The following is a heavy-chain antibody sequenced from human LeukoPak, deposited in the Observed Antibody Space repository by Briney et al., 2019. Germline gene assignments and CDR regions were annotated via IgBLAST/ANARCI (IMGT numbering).Heavy chain of an antibody. CDR1: GYTFTSYY. D-gene: IGHD4-17*01. V-gene: IGHV1-69*13. CDR3: ARGHGAALTY. Sequence: SVKVSCKASGYTFTSYYMHWVRQAPGQGLEWMGGIIPIFGTASYAQKFQGRVTIAADESTSTAYMELSSLRSEDTAVYYCARGHGAALTYWGQGTLVTVSS. CDR2: IIPIFGTA. J-gene: IGHJ4*02.